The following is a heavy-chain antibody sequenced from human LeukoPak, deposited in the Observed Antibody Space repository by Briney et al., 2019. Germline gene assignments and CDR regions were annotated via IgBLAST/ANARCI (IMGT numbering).Heavy chain of an antibody. Sequence: SETLSLTCTVSGDSISTYYWNWIRQPPGKGLEWIGYIYYSGSTNYNPSLKSRVTISVDTSKNQFSLKLSSVTAADTAVYYCAGKSIAVAGTGYFDLWAVAPWSLSPQ. J-gene: IGHJ2*01. D-gene: IGHD6-19*01. CDR1: GDSISTYY. CDR3: AGKSIAVAGTGYFDL. CDR2: IYYSGST. V-gene: IGHV4-59*08.